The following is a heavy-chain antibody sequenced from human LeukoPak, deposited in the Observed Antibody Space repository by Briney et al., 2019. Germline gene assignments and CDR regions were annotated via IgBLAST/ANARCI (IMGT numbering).Heavy chain of an antibody. CDR3: AREGWDLNALDI. CDR2: ISSRSSNK. V-gene: IGHV3-48*04. D-gene: IGHD1-26*01. CDR1: GFTFTNHW. J-gene: IGHJ3*02. Sequence: GGSLRLSCVTSGFTFTNHWMSWVRQAPGKGLVWVSYISSRSSNKYYADSVKGRFTISRDNAKNSLYLQMDSLRVEDTAVYYCAREGWDLNALDIWGQGTMVTVSP.